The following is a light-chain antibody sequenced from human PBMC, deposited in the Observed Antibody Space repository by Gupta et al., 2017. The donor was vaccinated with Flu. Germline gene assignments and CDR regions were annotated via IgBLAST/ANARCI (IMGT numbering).Light chain of an antibody. J-gene: IGKJ1*01. CDR3: QQYDSLPT. CDR1: QDIRNY. Sequence: VGDRVTITCQASQDIRNYLNWYQQKPGKAPDLLIYDASNLEKGVPSKFSGSGYGTEFTFTIKGLQAEDVATYYCQQYDSLPTFGQGTTVEIK. V-gene: IGKV1-33*01. CDR2: DAS.